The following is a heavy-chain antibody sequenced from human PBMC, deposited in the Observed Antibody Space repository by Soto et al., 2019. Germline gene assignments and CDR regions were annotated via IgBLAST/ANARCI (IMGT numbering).Heavy chain of an antibody. CDR3: AREAVAVYGRRVAGGTDV. CDR2: IYYSGST. V-gene: IGHV4-31*03. J-gene: IGHJ6*02. D-gene: IGHD6-19*01. Sequence: SETLSLTCTVSGGSISSGGYYWSWIRQHPGKVLEWIGYIYYSGSTYYNPSLKSRVTISVDTSKNQFSLKLSSVTAADTAVYYCAREAVAVYGRRVAGGTDVWGQGTTVTLSS. CDR1: GGSISSGGYY.